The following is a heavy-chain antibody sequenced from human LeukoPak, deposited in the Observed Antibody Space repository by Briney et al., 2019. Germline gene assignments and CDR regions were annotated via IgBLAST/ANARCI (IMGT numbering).Heavy chain of an antibody. J-gene: IGHJ6*02. D-gene: IGHD3-3*01. CDR1: GFTFTHAW. V-gene: IGHV3-15*01. CDR2: IKTKANGGTT. Sequence: PGGSLRLSCAASGFTFTHAWMNWVRQAPGKGLEWVGRIKTKANGGTTDYAAPVKARFTISRDDSRNTLYLQMNSLRAEDTAVYYCARSERKRFLEWSLDYYYGMDVWGQGTTVTVSS. CDR3: ARSERKRFLEWSLDYYYGMDV.